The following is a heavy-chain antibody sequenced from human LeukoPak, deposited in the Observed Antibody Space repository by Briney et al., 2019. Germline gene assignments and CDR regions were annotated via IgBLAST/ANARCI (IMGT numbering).Heavy chain of an antibody. J-gene: IGHJ5*02. D-gene: IGHD3-10*01. Sequence: SVKVSCKASGGTFSSYAISWVRQAPGQGLEWMGGIIPIFGTANYAQKFQGRVTITADESTSTAYMELSSLRSEDTAVYYCARTGCYYQNWFDPWGQGTLVTVSS. V-gene: IGHV1-69*13. CDR1: GGTFSSYA. CDR3: ARTGCYYQNWFDP. CDR2: IIPIFGTA.